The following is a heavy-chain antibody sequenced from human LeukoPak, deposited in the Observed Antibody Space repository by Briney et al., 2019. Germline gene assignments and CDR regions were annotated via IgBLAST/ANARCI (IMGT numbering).Heavy chain of an antibody. CDR3: AQTYSSSFDS. D-gene: IGHD6-6*01. J-gene: IGHJ4*02. CDR1: GFTFSSYA. V-gene: IGHV3-23*01. CDR2: LSSSGGST. Sequence: PGGSLRLSCAASGFTFSSYAMSWVRQAPGKGLEWVASLSSSGGSTYYADSVKGRFTISRVNSKNTLYPQMNSLRAEDTAVYYCAQTYSSSFDSWGQGTLVTVSS.